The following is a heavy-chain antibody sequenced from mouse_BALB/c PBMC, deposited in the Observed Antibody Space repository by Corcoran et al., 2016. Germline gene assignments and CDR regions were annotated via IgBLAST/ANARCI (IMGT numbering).Heavy chain of an antibody. Sequence: EVQLQQSGPELVKPGASVKMSCKASGYTFTSYVMHWVRQKPGQGLEWIGYINPYNDGTKYNEKSKGKATLTSDKSSSTAYMELSSLTSEDSAVYYCARWFGYYFDYWGQGTTLTVSS. V-gene: IGHV1S136*01. D-gene: IGHD1-1*02. CDR1: GYTFTSYV. CDR3: ARWFGYYFDY. J-gene: IGHJ2*01. CDR2: INPYNDGT.